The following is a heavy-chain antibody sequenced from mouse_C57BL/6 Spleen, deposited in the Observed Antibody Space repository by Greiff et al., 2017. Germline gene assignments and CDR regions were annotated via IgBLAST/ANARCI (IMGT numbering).Heavy chain of an antibody. V-gene: IGHV5-4*01. Sequence: EVMLVESGGGLVKPGGSLKLSCAASGFTFSSYAMSWVRQTPEKRLEWVATISDGGSYTYYPDNVKGRFTISRDKATNNLYLQMSHLKSEDTAMYYCARDPSSTVVAKKDYFDYWGQGTTLTVSS. CDR2: ISDGGSYT. D-gene: IGHD1-1*01. CDR1: GFTFSSYA. J-gene: IGHJ2*01. CDR3: ARDPSSTVVAKKDYFDY.